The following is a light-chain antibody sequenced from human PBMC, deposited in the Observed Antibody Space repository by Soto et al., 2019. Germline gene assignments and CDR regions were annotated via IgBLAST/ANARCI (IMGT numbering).Light chain of an antibody. CDR2: RDS. CDR3: QVWDSSTVV. Sequence: SYELTQPLSVSVALGQTARITCGGNNTGTKNVHWYQQKPGQAPVLVISRDSNRPSGIPERFSGSNSGNTATLTISRAQAGDDADYYCQVWDSSTVVFGGGTKVTVL. V-gene: IGLV3-9*01. CDR1: NTGTKN. J-gene: IGLJ2*01.